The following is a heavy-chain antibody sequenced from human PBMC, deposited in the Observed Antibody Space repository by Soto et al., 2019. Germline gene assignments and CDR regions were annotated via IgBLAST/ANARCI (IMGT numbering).Heavy chain of an antibody. CDR2: IIPLLGTA. D-gene: IGHD2-15*01. Sequence: QVQLVQSGAEVKKPGSSVKVSCKASGGTFSSYGISWVRQAPGQGLEWMGEIIPLLGTANYAQKFQGRVTFIADTSTTIAYMELRSLRSEDTAAYYCARRVVVHDFDIWGQGTLVTVSS. J-gene: IGHJ3*02. CDR3: ARRVVVHDFDI. CDR1: GGTFSSYG. V-gene: IGHV1-69*14.